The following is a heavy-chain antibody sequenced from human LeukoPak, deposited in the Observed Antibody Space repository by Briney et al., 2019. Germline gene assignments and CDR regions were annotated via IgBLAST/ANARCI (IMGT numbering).Heavy chain of an antibody. CDR3: ARGLYGSSSWFD. CDR2: IIPILGIA. Sequence: SVKVSCKASGGTFSSYAISWVRQAPGQGLEWVGRIIPILGIANYAQKFQGRVTITADKSTSTAYMELSSLRSEDTAVYYCARGLYGSSSWFDWGQGTLVTVSS. J-gene: IGHJ4*02. V-gene: IGHV1-69*04. CDR1: GGTFSSYA. D-gene: IGHD6-13*01.